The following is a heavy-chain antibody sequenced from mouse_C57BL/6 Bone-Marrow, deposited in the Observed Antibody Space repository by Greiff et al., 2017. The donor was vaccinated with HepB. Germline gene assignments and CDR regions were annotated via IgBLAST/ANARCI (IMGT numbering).Heavy chain of an antibody. J-gene: IGHJ3*01. CDR1: GFTFSDYG. V-gene: IGHV5-17*01. D-gene: IGHD2-2*01. CDR3: ARREGYQGWFAY. CDR2: ISSGSSTI. Sequence: EVNLVESGGGLVKPGGSLKLSCAASGFTFSDYGMHWVRQAPEKGLEWVAYISSGSSTIYYADTVKGRFTISRDNAKNTLFLQMTSLRSEDTAMYYCARREGYQGWFAYWGQGTLVTVSA.